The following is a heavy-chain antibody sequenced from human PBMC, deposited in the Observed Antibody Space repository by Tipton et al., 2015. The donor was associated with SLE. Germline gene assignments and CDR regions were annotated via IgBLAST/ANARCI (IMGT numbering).Heavy chain of an antibody. CDR2: INNDGTNT. CDR3: TRSFVAAPFDR. CDR1: GFTFRNYW. V-gene: IGHV3-74*01. J-gene: IGHJ4*02. Sequence: GSLRLSCAASGFTFRNYWMHWVRQAPGMGLVWVARINNDGTNTGYADSVKGRFTISRDNAKNTLYLQMNSLGAEDTALYYCTRSFVAAPFDRWGQGTLVTVSS. D-gene: IGHD2-21*01.